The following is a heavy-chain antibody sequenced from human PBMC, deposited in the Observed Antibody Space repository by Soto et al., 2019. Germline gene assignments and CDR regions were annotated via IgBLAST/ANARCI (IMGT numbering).Heavy chain of an antibody. J-gene: IGHJ4*02. Sequence: PGGSLRLSCVASGFTFSSYSLNWVRQAPGKGLEWISYISSSSDYIHHADSVKGRFTISRDNAKNSLYLQMISLTDEDTAVYFCARGESSHRWLIDYWGQGTLVTVST. CDR2: ISSSSDYI. D-gene: IGHD3-9*01. CDR3: ARGESSHRWLIDY. V-gene: IGHV3-48*02. CDR1: GFTFSSYS.